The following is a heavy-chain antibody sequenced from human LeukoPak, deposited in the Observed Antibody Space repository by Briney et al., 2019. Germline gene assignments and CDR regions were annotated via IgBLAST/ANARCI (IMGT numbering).Heavy chain of an antibody. CDR3: ARLGDASGYFYGGP. D-gene: IGHD3-22*01. V-gene: IGHV5-51*01. Sequence: GESLKISCKGSGYSFTSDWIAWVRQMPGKGLEWMGLIYPGDSDARYSPSFQGQVTMSVDKSITPAYLQWSSLKTSDTAMYYCARLGDASGYFYGGPWGQGTLVTVPS. CDR1: GYSFTSDW. J-gene: IGHJ5*02. CDR2: IYPGDSDA.